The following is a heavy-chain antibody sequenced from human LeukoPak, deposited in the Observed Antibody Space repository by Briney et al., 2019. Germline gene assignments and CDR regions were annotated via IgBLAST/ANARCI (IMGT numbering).Heavy chain of an antibody. D-gene: IGHD2-21*01. CDR1: DGSITNYY. Sequence: PSGTLSLTCFVSDGSITNYYWSWIRQPAGKGLEWIGRLYIGRGMEYNPSLKSRVTMSVDRANMQFSLRLTSVTAADTAVYYCARESRVVIGDGYHVDSWGPGTLITVSS. V-gene: IGHV4-4*07. J-gene: IGHJ4*02. CDR2: LYIGRGM. CDR3: ARESRVVIGDGYHVDS.